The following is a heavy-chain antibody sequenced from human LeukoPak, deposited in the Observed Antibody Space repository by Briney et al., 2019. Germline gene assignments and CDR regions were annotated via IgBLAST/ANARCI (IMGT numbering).Heavy chain of an antibody. CDR2: ISWNSGSI. V-gene: IGHV3-9*01. Sequence: GGSLRLSCAASGFTFDDYAMHWVRQAPGKGLEWVSGISWNSGSIGYADSVKGRFTISRDNAKNSLYLQMNSLRAEDTALYYCAKMGFGELSHLIDYWGQGTLVTVSS. J-gene: IGHJ4*02. CDR1: GFTFDDYA. D-gene: IGHD3-10*01. CDR3: AKMGFGELSHLIDY.